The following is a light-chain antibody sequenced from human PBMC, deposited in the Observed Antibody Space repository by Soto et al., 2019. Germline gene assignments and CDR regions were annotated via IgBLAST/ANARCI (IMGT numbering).Light chain of an antibody. CDR2: DVT. CDR3: CSYAGTTTFYV. Sequence: QSALTQPASVSGSPGQSITISCTGTSSDVGRYNLVSWYQHHPGKAPKLIIYDVTQWPSGASNRFSGSKSGNTASLTIFGLQAEDEADYYRCSYAGTTTFYVFGTGTKVTVL. V-gene: IGLV2-23*02. CDR1: SSDVGRYNL. J-gene: IGLJ1*01.